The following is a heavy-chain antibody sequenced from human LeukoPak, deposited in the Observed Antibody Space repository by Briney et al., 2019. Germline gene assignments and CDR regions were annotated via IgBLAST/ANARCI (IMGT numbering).Heavy chain of an antibody. CDR3: ARRTRSTKAFDY. D-gene: IGHD2-2*01. CDR1: GGSISSGDYY. J-gene: IGHJ4*02. CDR2: IYYSGST. Sequence: SQTLSLTCTVSGGSISSGDYYWSWIRQPPGKGLEWIGYIYYSGSTYYNPSLKSRVTISVDTSKNQFSLKLSSVTAADTAVDYCARRTRSTKAFDYWGQGTLVTVSS. V-gene: IGHV4-30-4*08.